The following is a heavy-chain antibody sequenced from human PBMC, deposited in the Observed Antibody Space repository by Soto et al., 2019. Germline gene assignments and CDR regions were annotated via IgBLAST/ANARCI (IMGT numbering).Heavy chain of an antibody. CDR3: ARRELLARYFDY. V-gene: IGHV3-30-3*01. Sequence: GGSLRLSCAASGFTFSSYAMHWVRQAPGKGLEWVAVISYDGSNKYYADSVKGRFTISRDNSKNTLYLQMNSLRAEDTAVYYCARRELLARYFDYWGQGTLVTVS. D-gene: IGHD1-26*01. J-gene: IGHJ4*02. CDR2: ISYDGSNK. CDR1: GFTFSSYA.